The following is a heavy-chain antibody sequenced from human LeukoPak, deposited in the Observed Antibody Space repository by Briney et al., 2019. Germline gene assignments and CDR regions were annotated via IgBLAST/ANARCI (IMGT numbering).Heavy chain of an antibody. CDR2: IWYDGSNK. V-gene: IGHV3-33*01. Sequence: PGGSLRLSCAASGFTFSSYGMHWVRQAPGKGLEWEAVIWYDGSNKYYADSVKGRFTISRDNSKDTLYLQMNSLRAEDTAVYYCAREEYSYGPKAFDYWGQGTLVTVSS. CDR3: AREEYSYGPKAFDY. CDR1: GFTFSSYG. J-gene: IGHJ4*02. D-gene: IGHD5-18*01.